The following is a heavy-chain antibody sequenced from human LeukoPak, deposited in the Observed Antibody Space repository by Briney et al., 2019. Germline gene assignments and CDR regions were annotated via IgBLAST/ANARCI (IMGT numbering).Heavy chain of an antibody. J-gene: IGHJ4*02. D-gene: IGHD3-9*01. CDR1: GGSFSCYY. V-gene: IGHV4-34*01. CDR2: INHSGRT. CDR3: ARFSLTGYYLFDY. Sequence: SETLSLTCAVYGGSFSCYYWSWIRQPPGKGLEWIGEINHSGRTIYNPSLKRRVTISGDTSKNQFSLKLRSVTAADTAVYYCARFSLTGYYLFDYWGQGTLVTVSS.